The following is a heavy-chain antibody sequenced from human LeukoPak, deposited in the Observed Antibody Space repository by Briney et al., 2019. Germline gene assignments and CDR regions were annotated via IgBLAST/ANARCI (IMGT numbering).Heavy chain of an antibody. CDR2: IYYSGST. D-gene: IGHD1-1*01. V-gene: IGHV4-39*01. Sequence: PSETLSLTCTVSGGSISSCYNYWGWIRQPPGKGLEWIGTIYYSGSTYYNPSLKSRVTISVDTSNNQFSLKVSSVTATDTAVYYCARRVLNDDFFEYWGQGTLVTVSS. CDR1: GGSISSCYNY. CDR3: ARRVLNDDFFEY. J-gene: IGHJ4*02.